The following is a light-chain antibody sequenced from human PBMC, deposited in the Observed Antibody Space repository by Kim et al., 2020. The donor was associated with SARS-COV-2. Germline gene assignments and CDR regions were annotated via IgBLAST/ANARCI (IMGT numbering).Light chain of an antibody. J-gene: IGLJ2*01. Sequence: SYELTQPPSVSVSPGQTASITCSGDKLGDKYTFWYQQRPGLSPVLVIYQDSKRPSGIPERFSASSSGNTATLTISGTQAMDEADYYCQAWGSAVVFGGGT. CDR1: KLGDKY. CDR3: QAWGSAVV. V-gene: IGLV3-1*01. CDR2: QDS.